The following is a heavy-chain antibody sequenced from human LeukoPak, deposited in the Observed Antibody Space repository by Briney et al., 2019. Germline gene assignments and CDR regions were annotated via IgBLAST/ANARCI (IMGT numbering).Heavy chain of an antibody. D-gene: IGHD3-3*01. V-gene: IGHV4-61*02. CDR3: ARQDGYDFWSGYL. J-gene: IGHJ3*01. CDR2: IYTSGNT. CDR1: GCSISSGSNY. Sequence: SETLTLTCAVSGCSISSGSNYWSWIRQPAGKGLEWIGRIYTSGNTNYNPSLKSRVTISVDTSKNQFSLKLSSVTAADTAVYYCARQDGYDFWSGYLWGQGTKVTVSS.